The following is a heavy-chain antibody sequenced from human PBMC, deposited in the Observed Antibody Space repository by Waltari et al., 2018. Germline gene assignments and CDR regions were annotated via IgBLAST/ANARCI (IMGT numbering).Heavy chain of an antibody. CDR2: IYYTGNI. Sequence: QLQLQESGPGLVKPSATLSLACSVSGGHISSFGHYWGWIRQPPGNGLEWLGTIYYTGNIYYNSSLQSRVTLSVDTSKNQIYLKLTSVTAADTAVYYCARLWPWRGSIDYWGQGTLVTVSS. V-gene: IGHV4-39*01. J-gene: IGHJ4*02. CDR1: GGHISSFGHY. D-gene: IGHD2-21*01. CDR3: ARLWPWRGSIDY.